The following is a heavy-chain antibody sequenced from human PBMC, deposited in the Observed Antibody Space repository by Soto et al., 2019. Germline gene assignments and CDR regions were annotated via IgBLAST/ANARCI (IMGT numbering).Heavy chain of an antibody. CDR1: GDSMSRGDYY. J-gene: IGHJ3*02. CDR2: VYHTGST. CDR3: ARDPLYDYGDLSHVFDM. V-gene: IGHV4-30-4*01. D-gene: IGHD4-17*01. Sequence: QVQLQESGPGLVKPSQTLSLSCTVSGDSMSRGDYYWSWIRLPPGKGLEWIGFVYHTGSTYYSPSLNGRVDISVDTSKNQFSLTLNSVTAADTAVYYCARDPLYDYGDLSHVFDMWGQGTMVTVSS.